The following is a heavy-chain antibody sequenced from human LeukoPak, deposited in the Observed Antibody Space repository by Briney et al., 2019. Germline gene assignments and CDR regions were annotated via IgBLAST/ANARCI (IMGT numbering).Heavy chain of an antibody. CDR3: ARGTRRRYYDSSGYHLGAFDI. CDR2: IYYSGST. CDR1: GGSISSSSYY. V-gene: IGHV4-61*01. D-gene: IGHD3-22*01. J-gene: IGHJ3*02. Sequence: TSETLSLTCTVSGGSISSSSYYWSWIRQPPGKGLEWIGYIYYSGSTNYNPSLKSRVTISVDTSKNQFSLKLSSVTAADTAVYYCARGTRRRYYDSSGYHLGAFDIWGQGTMVTVSS.